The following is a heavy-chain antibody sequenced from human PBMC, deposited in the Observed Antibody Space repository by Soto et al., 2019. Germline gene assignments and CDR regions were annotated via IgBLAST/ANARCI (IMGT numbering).Heavy chain of an antibody. CDR1: GFTFTSSA. V-gene: IGHV1-58*01. J-gene: IGHJ6*02. CDR2: IVVGSGNT. Sequence: SVKVSCKASGFTFTSSAVQWVRQARGQRLEWIGWIVVGSGNTNYAQKFQERVTITRDMSTSTAYMELSSLRSEDTAVYYCAADAMYYDFWSGYSPYGMDVWGQGTTVTVSS. CDR3: AADAMYYDFWSGYSPYGMDV. D-gene: IGHD3-3*01.